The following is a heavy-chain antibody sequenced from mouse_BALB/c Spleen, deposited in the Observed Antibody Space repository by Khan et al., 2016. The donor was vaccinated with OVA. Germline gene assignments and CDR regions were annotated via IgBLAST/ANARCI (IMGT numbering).Heavy chain of an antibody. J-gene: IGHJ4*01. V-gene: IGHV3-2*02. D-gene: IGHD1-1*01. Sequence: EVQLQESGPGLVKPSQSLSLTCTVTGYSITSDYAWNWIRQFPGNKLEWMGYINYSGSTNYNPSLKSRISIKRDTSKNQFFLQLNSVTTEGTAQGYCARDGFRYNYAMDYWGQGTSVTVSS. CDR1: GYSITSDYA. CDR2: INYSGST. CDR3: ARDGFRYNYAMDY.